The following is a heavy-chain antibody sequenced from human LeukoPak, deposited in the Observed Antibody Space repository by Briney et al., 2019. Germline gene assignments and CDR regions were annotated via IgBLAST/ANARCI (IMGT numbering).Heavy chain of an antibody. J-gene: IGHJ5*01. CDR1: GFTFSDYY. V-gene: IGHV3-11*01. Sequence: GGSLRLSCTASGFTFSDYYMSWIRQAPGKGLEWVSYISGSGSTVYYAASVRGRFTISRDNAKNSLFLQMNSLRAEDTAVYYCARDRGNSDPGDWFDSWGQGTLVTVSS. D-gene: IGHD4-23*01. CDR2: ISGSGSTV. CDR3: ARDRGNSDPGDWFDS.